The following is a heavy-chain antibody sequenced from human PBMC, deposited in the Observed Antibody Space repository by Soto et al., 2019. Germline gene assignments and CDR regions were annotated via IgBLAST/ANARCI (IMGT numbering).Heavy chain of an antibody. CDR2: IYEGGNT. V-gene: IGHV4-30-2*01. Sequence: SETLSLTCAVSGGSIISGGYSWSWIRQPPGKGLQWIGHIYEGGNTYYTPSLESRVAISTDKSKNQFSLRLSSVTAADTAVYYCVRRSPEDAFDIWGQGTMVTVSS. CDR1: GGSIISGGYS. J-gene: IGHJ3*02. CDR3: VRRSPEDAFDI.